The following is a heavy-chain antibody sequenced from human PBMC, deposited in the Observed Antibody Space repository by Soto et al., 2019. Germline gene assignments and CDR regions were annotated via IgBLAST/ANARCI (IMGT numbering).Heavy chain of an antibody. J-gene: IGHJ6*02. V-gene: IGHV1-69*01. CDR3: ARGRDDFWSGYYAVDYYYGMDV. D-gene: IGHD3-3*01. CDR1: GGTFSSYA. CDR2: IIPIFGTA. Sequence: QVQLVQSGAEVKKPGSSVKVSCKASGGTFSSYAISWVRQAPGQGLEWMGGIIPIFGTANYAQKFQGRGTITADESTSTAYMELSSLRSEDTAVYYCARGRDDFWSGYYAVDYYYGMDVWGQGTTVTVSS.